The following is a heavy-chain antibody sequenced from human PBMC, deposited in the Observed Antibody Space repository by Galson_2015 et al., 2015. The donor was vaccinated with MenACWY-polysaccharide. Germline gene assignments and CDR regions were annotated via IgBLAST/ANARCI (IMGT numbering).Heavy chain of an antibody. Sequence: SLRLSCAASRFNFDGYAMHWVRQAPGKGLEWVSGISWNSGTVDYADSVKGRFTISRDNAKNSLYLQMNSLRAEDTAVYYCARERWVRGVFFGQWGQGTLVTVSS. J-gene: IGHJ4*02. V-gene: IGHV3-9*01. CDR1: RFNFDGYA. D-gene: IGHD3-10*01. CDR2: ISWNSGTV. CDR3: ARERWVRGVFFGQ.